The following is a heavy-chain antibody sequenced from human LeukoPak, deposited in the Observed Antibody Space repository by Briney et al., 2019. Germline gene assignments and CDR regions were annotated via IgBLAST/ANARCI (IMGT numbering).Heavy chain of an antibody. Sequence: GESLKISCKGSGYSFTSYWIGWVRQMPGKGLEWMGVIYPGDSDTRYSPSFQGQVTISADKSISTAYLQWSSLKASDTAMYYCARHDMGNYDILTGYYPDYWGQGTLVTVSS. CDR2: IYPGDSDT. J-gene: IGHJ4*02. CDR1: GYSFTSYW. V-gene: IGHV5-51*01. CDR3: ARHDMGNYDILTGYYPDY. D-gene: IGHD3-9*01.